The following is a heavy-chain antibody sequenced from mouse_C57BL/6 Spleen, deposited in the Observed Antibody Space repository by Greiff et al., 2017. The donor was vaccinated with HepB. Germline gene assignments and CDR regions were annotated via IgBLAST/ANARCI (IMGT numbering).Heavy chain of an antibody. CDR2: IYPSDSET. J-gene: IGHJ4*01. CDR3: ARAYYSNYVRAMDY. D-gene: IGHD2-5*01. Sequence: VQLQQPRAELVRPGSSVKLSCKASGYTFTSYWMDWVKQRPGQGLEWIGNIYPSDSETHYNQKFKDKATLTVDKSSSTAYMQLSSLTSEDSAVYYCARAYYSNYVRAMDYWGQGTSVTVSS. CDR1: GYTFTSYW. V-gene: IGHV1-61*01.